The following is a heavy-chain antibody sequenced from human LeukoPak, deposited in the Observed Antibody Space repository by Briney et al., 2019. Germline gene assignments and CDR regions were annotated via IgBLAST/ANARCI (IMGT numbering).Heavy chain of an antibody. CDR3: ARDSYCTSTSCYIDY. CDR2: ISYDGSNN. CDR1: GFTNSSYA. Sequence: PGGSLRLSCAASGFTNSSYAMHWVRQAAGKGLEWVAAISYDGSNNYYADSVKGRFTISRDNSKNTLYLQMNSLRAEDTAVYYCARDSYCTSTSCYIDYWGQGTLVTVSS. D-gene: IGHD2-2*02. J-gene: IGHJ4*02. V-gene: IGHV3-30-3*01.